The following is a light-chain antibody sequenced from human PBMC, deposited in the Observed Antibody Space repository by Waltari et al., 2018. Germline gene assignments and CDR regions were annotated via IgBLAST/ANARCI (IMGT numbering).Light chain of an antibody. CDR1: SSNVGSNL. J-gene: IGLJ2*01. CDR2: RDN. CDR3: ATWDGSLSGVL. V-gene: IGLV1-47*01. Sequence: QSVLTQPPSMSATPGQRVTISCSGSSSNVGSNLVFWYQQLPGTAPKLLIYRDNWRPSGGPDRFSGSKSGTSASLAISGLRSEDGAEYYGATWDGSLSGVLFGGGTKLTVL.